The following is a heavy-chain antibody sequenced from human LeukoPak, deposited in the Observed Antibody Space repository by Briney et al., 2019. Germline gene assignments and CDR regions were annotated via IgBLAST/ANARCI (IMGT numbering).Heavy chain of an antibody. Sequence: GGSLRLSCAASGFTVSSNFMSWVRQAPGKGLEWVSSISSSSSYIYYADSVKGRFTISRDNAKNSLYLQMNSLRAEDTAVYYCASGQYFDYWGQGALVTVSS. CDR1: GFTVSSNF. CDR3: ASGQYFDY. CDR2: ISSSSSYI. V-gene: IGHV3-21*01. J-gene: IGHJ4*02.